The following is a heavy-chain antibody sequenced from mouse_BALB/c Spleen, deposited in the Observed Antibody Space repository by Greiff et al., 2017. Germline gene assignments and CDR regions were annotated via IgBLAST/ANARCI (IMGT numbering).Heavy chain of an antibody. CDR2: ISSGGGNT. CDR1: GFTFSSYT. Sequence: EVQLVESGGGLVKPGGSLKLSCAASGFTFSSYTMSWVRQTPGKRLEWVATISSGGGNTYYPENVKGRVTISRDNAKNNLYLQMSSLRSEDTALYYCARYLYYFDYWGQGTTLTVSS. CDR3: ARYLYYFDY. J-gene: IGHJ2*01. V-gene: IGHV5-9*03.